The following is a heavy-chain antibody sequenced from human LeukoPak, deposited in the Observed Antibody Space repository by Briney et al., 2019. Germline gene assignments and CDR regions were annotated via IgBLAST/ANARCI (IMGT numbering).Heavy chain of an antibody. Sequence: GGSLRLSCAASGFTFSSYAMSWVRQAPGKGLEWVSAISGSGGSTYYADSVKGRFTISRDNSKNTLYLQMDSLRAEDTAVYYCAKDQFSSGLNWFDPWGQGTLVTVSS. CDR3: AKDQFSSGLNWFDP. V-gene: IGHV3-23*01. CDR1: GFTFSSYA. J-gene: IGHJ5*02. D-gene: IGHD6-19*01. CDR2: ISGSGGST.